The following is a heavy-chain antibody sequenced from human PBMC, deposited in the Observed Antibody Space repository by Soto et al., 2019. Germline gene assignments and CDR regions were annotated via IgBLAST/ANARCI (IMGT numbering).Heavy chain of an antibody. D-gene: IGHD1-1*01. Sequence: QVQLVESGGGVVQPGRSLRLSCAASGFIFSSYGMHWVRQAPGKGLEWVAVISYDGINKYYSDSVKGRFTISRDNSKNTLYLQMNSLRAEDTAVYYCAKSVYNWNDGFFDYSGQGTLVTVSS. J-gene: IGHJ4*02. V-gene: IGHV3-30*18. CDR1: GFIFSSYG. CDR3: AKSVYNWNDGFFDY. CDR2: ISYDGINK.